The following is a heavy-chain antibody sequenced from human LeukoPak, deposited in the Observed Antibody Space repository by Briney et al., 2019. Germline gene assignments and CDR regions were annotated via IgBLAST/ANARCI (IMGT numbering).Heavy chain of an antibody. D-gene: IGHD5-12*01. CDR2: MNPNSGNT. CDR1: GYTFTSYD. J-gene: IGHJ4*02. CDR3: ARVEATESYYFDY. Sequence: GASVKVSCKASGYTFTSYDINWVRQATGQGLEWMGWMNPNSGNTGYAQKFQGRVTMTRDTSISTAYMELSRLRSDDTAVYYCARVEATESYYFDYWGQGTLVTVSS. V-gene: IGHV1-8*01.